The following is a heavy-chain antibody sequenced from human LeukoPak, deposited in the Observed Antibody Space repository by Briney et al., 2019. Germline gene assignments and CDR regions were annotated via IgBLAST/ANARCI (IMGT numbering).Heavy chain of an antibody. CDR1: GFTFSSYW. D-gene: IGHD4-23*01. V-gene: IGHV3-7*01. CDR2: IKQDGSEK. Sequence: QSGRSLRLSCAASGFTFSSYWMSWVRQAPGKGLEWVANIKQDGSEKYYVDSVKGRFTISRDNAKNTLYLQMNSLRAEDTAVYYCAKDLPTHDYGGGYFDYRGQGTLVAVSS. J-gene: IGHJ4*02. CDR3: AKDLPTHDYGGGYFDY.